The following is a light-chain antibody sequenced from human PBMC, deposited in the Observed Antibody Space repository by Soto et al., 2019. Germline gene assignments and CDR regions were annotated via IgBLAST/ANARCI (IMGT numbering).Light chain of an antibody. CDR2: EVI. Sequence: QSVLTQPASVSGSPGQSITISCTGSNSDIGSYNLVSWYQHHPGKAPKLMISEVIKRPSGVSNRFSGSKSGNTASLTISGLQAEDEADYYCCSYAGGSIFVFGGGTKLTVL. V-gene: IGLV2-23*02. CDR3: CSYAGGSIFV. J-gene: IGLJ2*01. CDR1: NSDIGSYNL.